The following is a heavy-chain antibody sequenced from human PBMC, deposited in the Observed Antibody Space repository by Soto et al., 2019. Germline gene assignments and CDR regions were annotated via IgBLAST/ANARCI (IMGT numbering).Heavy chain of an antibody. CDR3: AGTTSHQWYYMDV. Sequence: PSQTLSLTCAISGDSVSSNSAAWNWIRLSPSRGPEWLARTYYRSRWYNDYAVSVRSRITVNPDTSKNQFSLQLTSVTPEDTAVYYCAGTTSHQWYYMDVWGKGTTVTVS. D-gene: IGHD1-7*01. V-gene: IGHV6-1*01. J-gene: IGHJ6*03. CDR2: TYYRSRWYN. CDR1: GDSVSSNSAA.